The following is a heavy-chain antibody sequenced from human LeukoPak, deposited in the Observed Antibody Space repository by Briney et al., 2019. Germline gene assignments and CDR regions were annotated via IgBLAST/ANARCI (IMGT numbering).Heavy chain of an antibody. CDR1: GFTFDDSA. D-gene: IGHD1-26*01. Sequence: PGGSLRLSCAASGFTFDDSAMHWVRQAPGKGLEWVSAISGSGGSTYYADSVKGRFTISRHNSKNTLYLQMNSLRAEDTAVYYCARDRSYDYWGQGTLVTVSS. V-gene: IGHV3-23*01. CDR3: ARDRSYDY. CDR2: ISGSGGST. J-gene: IGHJ4*02.